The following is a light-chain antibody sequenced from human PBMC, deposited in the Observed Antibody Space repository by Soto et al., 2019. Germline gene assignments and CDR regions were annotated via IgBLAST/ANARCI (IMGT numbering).Light chain of an antibody. V-gene: IGKV3-20*01. CDR3: QQYGTSPLWT. J-gene: IGKJ1*01. Sequence: EIVLTQSPGTLSLSPGERATLSCRASQSVSNTYLVWYQQKPGQAPRLLIYGASTRATGISDRFGGSGPGTDVTLTISRLEPEDFAVYYCQQYGTSPLWTFGQGTKVEIK. CDR1: QSVSNTY. CDR2: GAS.